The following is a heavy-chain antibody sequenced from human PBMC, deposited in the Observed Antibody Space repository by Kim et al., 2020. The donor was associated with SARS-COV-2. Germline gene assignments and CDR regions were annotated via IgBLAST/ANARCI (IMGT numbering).Heavy chain of an antibody. Sequence: GGSLRLSCATSGFTFRDYSMHWVRQAPGKGLEWLAVISSDESRQYYADSVKGRFSISRDNSKSTVFLQMHSLRGDDTAVYYCAKGGGGQGEFCRNWGQGTPVTVSS. CDR2: ISSDESRQ. V-gene: IGHV3-30*18. D-gene: IGHD2-21*01. J-gene: IGHJ4*02. CDR3: AKGGGGQGEFCRN. CDR1: GFTFRDYS.